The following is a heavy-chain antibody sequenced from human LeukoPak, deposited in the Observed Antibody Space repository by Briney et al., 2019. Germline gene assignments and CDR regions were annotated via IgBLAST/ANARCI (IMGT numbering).Heavy chain of an antibody. J-gene: IGHJ6*03. Sequence: ASVKVSCKASGYTFTGYYMHWVRQAPGQGLEWMGWINPNSGGTNYAQKFQGRVTMTRDTSISTAYMELSRLRSDDTAVYYCARDFTGYYPVSDSYYYYYYYMDVWGKGTTVTISS. CDR2: INPNSGGT. D-gene: IGHD3-9*01. CDR3: ARDFTGYYPVSDSYYYYYYYMDV. V-gene: IGHV1-2*02. CDR1: GYTFTGYY.